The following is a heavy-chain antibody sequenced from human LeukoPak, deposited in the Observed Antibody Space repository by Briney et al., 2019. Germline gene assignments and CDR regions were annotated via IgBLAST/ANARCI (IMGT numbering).Heavy chain of an antibody. D-gene: IGHD3-16*01. CDR2: INERATII. Sequence: GGSLRLSCAASGFTFSNYWMHWVRQAPGKGLEWVSRINERATIISYADSVKGRFTISRENARNTLYLQMNSLTAEDTAVYYCVRDLILVWTPGDHFDHWGQGTLVTVSS. CDR1: GFTFSNYW. CDR3: VRDLILVWTPGDHFDH. J-gene: IGHJ4*02. V-gene: IGHV3-74*01.